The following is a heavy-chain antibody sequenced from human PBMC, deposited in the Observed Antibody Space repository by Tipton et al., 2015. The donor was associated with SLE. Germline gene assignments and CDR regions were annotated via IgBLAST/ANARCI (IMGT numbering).Heavy chain of an antibody. CDR2: ISFSGGT. Sequence: TLSLTCAVSGGSISSGGYYWNWIRLSPGKGLEWIGYISFSGGTNYNPSLKSRLAISLDTSKNQISLSLSSVTPADTAVYYCASGWGGGPITVSGVPHPMDVWGQGTTVTVSS. CDR1: GGSISSGGYY. CDR3: ASGWGGGPITVSGVPHPMDV. D-gene: IGHD3-3*01. V-gene: IGHV4-61*08. J-gene: IGHJ6*02.